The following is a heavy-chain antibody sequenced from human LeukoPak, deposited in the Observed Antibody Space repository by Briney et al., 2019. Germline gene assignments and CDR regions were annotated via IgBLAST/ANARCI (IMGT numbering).Heavy chain of an antibody. CDR3: ARVGCSSTSCYAPAFDI. Sequence: GASVKVSCKASGYTFTGYYMHWVRQAPGQGLEWMGWINPNSGGTNYAQKFLGRVTMTRDTSISTAYMELSRLRSDDTAVYYCARVGCSSTSCYAPAFDIWGQGTMVTVSS. CDR1: GYTFTGYY. D-gene: IGHD2-2*01. V-gene: IGHV1-2*02. J-gene: IGHJ3*02. CDR2: INPNSGGT.